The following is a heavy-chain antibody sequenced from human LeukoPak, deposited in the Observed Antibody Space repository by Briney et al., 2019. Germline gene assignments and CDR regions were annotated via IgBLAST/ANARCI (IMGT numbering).Heavy chain of an antibody. CDR3: ATETSYYYDSSGPLGFSPLFDY. V-gene: IGHV4-34*01. Sequence: PSETLSLTCAVYGGSFSDYYWTWIRQPPGKGLEWIGEINHSGSTNYNPSLKSRVTISVDTSKNQFSLKLSSVTAADTAVYYCATETSYYYDSSGPLGFSPLFDYWGQGTLVTVSS. J-gene: IGHJ4*02. CDR1: GGSFSDYY. CDR2: INHSGST. D-gene: IGHD3-22*01.